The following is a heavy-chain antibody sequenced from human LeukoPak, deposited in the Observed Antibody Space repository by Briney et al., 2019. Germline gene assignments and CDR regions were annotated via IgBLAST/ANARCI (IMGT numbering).Heavy chain of an antibody. V-gene: IGHV7-4-1*02. D-gene: IGHD1-1*01. CDR1: GYTFTSYA. J-gene: IGHJ3*02. Sequence: GASVKVSCKASGYTFTSYAMNWVRQAPGQGLEWMGWINTNTGNPTYAQGFTGRFVFSLDTSVSTAYLQISSLKAEDTAVYYCARALTDYSQLPSDAFDSWGQGTMVPVSS. CDR2: INTNTGNP. CDR3: ARALTDYSQLPSDAFDS.